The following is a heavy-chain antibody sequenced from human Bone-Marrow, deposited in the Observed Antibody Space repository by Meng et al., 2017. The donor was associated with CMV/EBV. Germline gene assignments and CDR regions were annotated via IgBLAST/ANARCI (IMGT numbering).Heavy chain of an antibody. Sequence: HVQLQQWGAGRLKPSETLSLTCAVYGGSFSGYYWSWIRQPPGKGLEWIGEINHSGSTNYNPSLKSRVTISVDTSKNQFSPKLSSVTAADTAVYYCARAQAVAGRFCVYWGQGTLVTVSS. CDR1: GGSFSGYY. CDR3: ARAQAVAGRFCVY. V-gene: IGHV4-34*01. CDR2: INHSGST. D-gene: IGHD6-19*01. J-gene: IGHJ4*02.